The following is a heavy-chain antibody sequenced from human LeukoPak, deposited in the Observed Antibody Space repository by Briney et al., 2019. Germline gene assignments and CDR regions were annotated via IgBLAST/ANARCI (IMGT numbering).Heavy chain of an antibody. J-gene: IGHJ4*02. CDR2: ISSSSSYI. D-gene: IGHD2-15*01. Sequence: GGSLRLSCAASGFTFSSYSMNWVRQAPGKGLEWVSSISSSSSYIYYADSVRGRFTISRDNAKNSLYLQMNSPRAEDTAVYYCAREGCSGGSCYPGFDYWGQGTLVTVSS. CDR1: GFTFSSYS. CDR3: AREGCSGGSCYPGFDY. V-gene: IGHV3-21*01.